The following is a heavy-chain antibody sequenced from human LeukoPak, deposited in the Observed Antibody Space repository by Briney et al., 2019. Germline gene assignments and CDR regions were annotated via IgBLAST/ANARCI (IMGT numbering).Heavy chain of an antibody. Sequence: ASVKVSCKASGYTFTSYGISWVRQAPGQGPEWMGWISAYNGNTNYAQKLQGRVTMTTHTSTCTAYMELRSLRSDDTAVYYCARDGSSSSFDYWGREPWSPSPQ. CDR2: ISAYNGNT. J-gene: IGHJ4*02. D-gene: IGHD6-6*01. CDR3: ARDGSSSSFDY. CDR1: GYTFTSYG. V-gene: IGHV1-18*01.